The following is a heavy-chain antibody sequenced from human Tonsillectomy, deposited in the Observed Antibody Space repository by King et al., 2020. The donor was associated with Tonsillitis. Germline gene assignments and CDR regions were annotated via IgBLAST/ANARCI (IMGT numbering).Heavy chain of an antibody. V-gene: IGHV4-38-2*02. CDR1: GYSISSAYY. Sequence: VQLQESGPGLVKPSETLSLTCAVSGYSISSAYYWVWIRQPPGKGLEWIGSIYHSGSTYYNPSLKSRVTISIDTSKNQFSLNLSSVTAADTAVYYCAREVITPESIDYWGQGTLVTVSS. CDR2: IYHSGST. D-gene: IGHD4-23*01. J-gene: IGHJ4*02. CDR3: AREVITPESIDY.